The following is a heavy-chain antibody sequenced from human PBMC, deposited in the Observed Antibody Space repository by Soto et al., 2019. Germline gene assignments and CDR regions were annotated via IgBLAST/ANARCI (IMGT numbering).Heavy chain of an antibody. CDR3: ARDNSSPTVEYNWFDL. J-gene: IGHJ5*02. V-gene: IGHV1-8*01. Sequence: ASVKVSCKASGYTFTSYDINWVRQATGQGLEWMGWMNPNSGNTGYAQKFQGRVTMTRNTSISTAYMELSSLRSEDTAVYYCARDNSSPTVEYNWFDLWGQGTLVTVSS. CDR2: MNPNSGNT. CDR1: GYTFTSYD. D-gene: IGHD6-13*01.